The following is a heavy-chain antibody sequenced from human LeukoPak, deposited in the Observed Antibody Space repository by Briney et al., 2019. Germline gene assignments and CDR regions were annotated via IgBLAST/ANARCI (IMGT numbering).Heavy chain of an antibody. CDR2: ISYDGSNK. Sequence: GGSLRLSCAASGFIFSSYAMHWVRQAPGKGLEWVAVISYDGSNKYYADSVKGRFTISRDNPKNTLYLQMDSLRTEDTAVYYCARGPSLAVAGDYWGQGTLVTVSS. CDR1: GFIFSSYA. V-gene: IGHV3-30*04. J-gene: IGHJ4*02. CDR3: ARGPSLAVAGDY. D-gene: IGHD6-19*01.